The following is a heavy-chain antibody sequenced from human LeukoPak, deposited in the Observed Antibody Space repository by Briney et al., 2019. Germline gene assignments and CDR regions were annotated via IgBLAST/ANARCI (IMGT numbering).Heavy chain of an antibody. V-gene: IGHV4-39*01. D-gene: IGHD3-22*01. CDR2: IHHSGGT. J-gene: IGHJ4*02. CDR1: GGSISSSSYN. CDR3: ARQKKEVYYYDGSSYYYFDY. Sequence: SETLSLPCTVSGGSISSSSYNWGWIRQPPGKGLEWIGGIHHSGGTYYKSSLKSRVTLSADTSKNQFFLKLSSVTAADTAVYYCARQKKEVYYYDGSSYYYFDYWGQGTLVTVSS.